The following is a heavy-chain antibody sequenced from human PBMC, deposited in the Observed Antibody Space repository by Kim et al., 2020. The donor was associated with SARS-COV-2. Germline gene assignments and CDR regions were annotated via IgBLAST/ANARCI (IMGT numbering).Heavy chain of an antibody. J-gene: IGHJ3*02. CDR3: ARWAPGEAFDI. D-gene: IGHD7-27*01. CDR1: GFTFSSYG. CDR2: IWYDGSNK. V-gene: IGHV3-33*01. Sequence: GGSLRLSCAASGFTFSSYGMHWVRQAPGKGLEWVAVIWYDGSNKYYADSVKGRFTISRDNSKNTLYLQMNSLRAEDTAVYYCARWAPGEAFDIWGQGTMVTVSS.